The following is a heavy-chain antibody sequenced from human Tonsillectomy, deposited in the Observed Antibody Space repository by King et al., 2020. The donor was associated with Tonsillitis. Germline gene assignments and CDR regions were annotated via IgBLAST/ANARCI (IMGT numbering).Heavy chain of an antibody. CDR1: GFTFNDFD. Sequence: VQLVESGGGVVQPGGSLRLSCAPSGFTFNDFDMSWIRQAPGKGLEWVAYIRDDGTNKYYADSVTGRFTISRDNSRNKLYLQMNGLRTGDTAVYYCAKRHLDSSGYYSGFASWGQGTLVTVSS. V-gene: IGHV3-30*02. J-gene: IGHJ4*02. CDR2: IRDDGTNK. CDR3: AKRHLDSSGYYSGFAS. D-gene: IGHD3-22*01.